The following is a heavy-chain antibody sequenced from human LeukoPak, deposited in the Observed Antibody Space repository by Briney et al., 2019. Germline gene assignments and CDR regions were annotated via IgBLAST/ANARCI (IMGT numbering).Heavy chain of an antibody. J-gene: IGHJ4*02. CDR2: VYYSGST. V-gene: IGHV4-61*03. Sequence: SETLSLTCPVSGGSVSSGSHYWSWIRQPPGKGLEWIGHVYYSGSTSYNPSLKGRVTISVDTSKNHFSLELHSVTAADTAVYYCARLSLYSSSNWGQGTLVTVSS. CDR1: GGSVSSGSHY. CDR3: ARLSLYSSSN. D-gene: IGHD6-13*01.